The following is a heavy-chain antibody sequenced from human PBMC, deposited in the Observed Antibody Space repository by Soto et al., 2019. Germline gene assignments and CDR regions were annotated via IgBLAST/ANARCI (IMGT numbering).Heavy chain of an antibody. J-gene: IGHJ6*02. CDR3: ARVPGTSIAGNYYYYGMDV. CDR1: GYTFTSYG. Sequence: QVQLVQSGAEVKKPGASVKVSCKASGYTFTSYGISWVRQAPGQGLEWMGWISADNGNTNYAQKLQGRVTMTTDTSTSTAYMELRSLRSDDTAVYYCARVPGTSIAGNYYYYGMDVWGQGTTVTVSS. V-gene: IGHV1-18*01. D-gene: IGHD1-7*01. CDR2: ISADNGNT.